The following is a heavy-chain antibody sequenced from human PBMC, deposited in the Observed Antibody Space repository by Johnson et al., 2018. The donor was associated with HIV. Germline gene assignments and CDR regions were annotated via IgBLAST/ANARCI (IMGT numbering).Heavy chain of an antibody. J-gene: IGHJ3*02. CDR1: GLTFRSSA. CDR3: AKEMSSWPGEAFDI. D-gene: IGHD1-14*01. V-gene: IGHV3-30*14. Sequence: QVQLVESGGGLVQPGGSLRLSCAASGLTFRSSAMRWVRQAPGRGLEWVEVISYDGSDKYYATPVQGRFTISGENAKNSLYLQMTSLRAGDTAVYYCAKEMSSWPGEAFDIWGQGTMVTVS. CDR2: ISYDGSDK.